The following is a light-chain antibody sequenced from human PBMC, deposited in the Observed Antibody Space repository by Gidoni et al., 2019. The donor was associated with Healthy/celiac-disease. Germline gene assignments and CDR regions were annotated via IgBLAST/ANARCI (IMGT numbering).Light chain of an antibody. Sequence: IRMTQSPSSFSASTGDRVTITCRASQGISSYLAWYQQKPGKAPKLLIYAASTVQSGVPSRFSGSGSGTDFTLTISCLQSEDFATYYCQQYYSYPRTFGQGTKLEIK. V-gene: IGKV1-8*01. CDR3: QQYYSYPRT. CDR1: QGISSY. CDR2: AAS. J-gene: IGKJ2*01.